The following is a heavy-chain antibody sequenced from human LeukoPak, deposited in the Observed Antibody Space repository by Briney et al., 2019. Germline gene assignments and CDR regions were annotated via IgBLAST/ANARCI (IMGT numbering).Heavy chain of an antibody. CDR1: GVTFSSCA. D-gene: IGHD1-26*01. J-gene: IGHJ6*03. Sequence: GGSLRLSCAAPGVTFSSCAMHWVRQAPGKGLEWVALISYDGSNKYYADSVKGRFTISRDNSKNTLYLQMNSLRAEDTAIYYCARDPYNGSYGDSYYYYMDVWGKGTTVTISS. CDR3: ARDPYNGSYGDSYYYYMDV. CDR2: ISYDGSNK. V-gene: IGHV3-30*04.